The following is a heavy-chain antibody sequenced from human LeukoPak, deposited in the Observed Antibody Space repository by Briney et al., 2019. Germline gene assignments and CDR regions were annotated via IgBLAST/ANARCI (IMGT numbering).Heavy chain of an antibody. CDR3: AREGSLPPNFDY. Sequence: ASVKVSCKASGYTFTGYYMHWVRQAPGQGLEWMGWINPNSGGTNYARKFQGRVTMTRDTSISTAYMELSRLRSDDTAVYYCAREGSLPPNFDYWGQGTLVTVSS. CDR1: GYTFTGYY. J-gene: IGHJ4*02. V-gene: IGHV1-2*02. CDR2: INPNSGGT. D-gene: IGHD3-10*01.